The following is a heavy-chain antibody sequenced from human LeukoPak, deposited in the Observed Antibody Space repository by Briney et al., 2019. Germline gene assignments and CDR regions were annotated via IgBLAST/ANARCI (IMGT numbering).Heavy chain of an antibody. V-gene: IGHV1-8*01. D-gene: IGHD3-10*01. CDR3: ARGSGGNYYGSGSYYVSDI. J-gene: IGHJ3*02. CDR1: GYTFTSYD. Sequence: GVSVKVSCKASGYTFTSYDINWVRQATGQGLEWMGWMNPNSGNTGYAQKFQGRVTMTRNTSISTAYMELSSLRSGDTAVYYCARGSGGNYYGSGSYYVSDIWGQGTMVTVSS. CDR2: MNPNSGNT.